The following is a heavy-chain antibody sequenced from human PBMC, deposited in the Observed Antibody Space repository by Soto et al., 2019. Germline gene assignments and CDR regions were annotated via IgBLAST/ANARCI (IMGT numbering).Heavy chain of an antibody. D-gene: IGHD3-22*01. J-gene: IGHJ4*02. CDR1: GGSIRDNY. V-gene: IGHV4-59*01. Sequence: SETLSLTCTVSGGSIRDNYWSWIRQPPGKGLEWIGYIFYSGSTNYNPSLKSRFTISVDMSRNQFSLKLKSVTAADTAVYFCARAEYYASTGLYDFDYWGQGTLVTVSS. CDR3: ARAEYYASTGLYDFDY. CDR2: IFYSGST.